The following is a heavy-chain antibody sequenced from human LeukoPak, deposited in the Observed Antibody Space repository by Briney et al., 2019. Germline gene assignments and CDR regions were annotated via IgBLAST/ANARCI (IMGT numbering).Heavy chain of an antibody. D-gene: IGHD3-10*01. J-gene: IGHJ4*02. CDR3: ARRRGGSGSYFPAPFDY. CDR1: GYSFTIYW. Sequence: GESLKISCKGSGYSFTIYWIGWVRQMPGKGLEWMGIIYPGDSDTRYSPSFQGQVTISADKSISTAYLQWSSLKASDTAMYYCARRRGGSGSYFPAPFDYWGQGTLVTVSS. V-gene: IGHV5-51*01. CDR2: IYPGDSDT.